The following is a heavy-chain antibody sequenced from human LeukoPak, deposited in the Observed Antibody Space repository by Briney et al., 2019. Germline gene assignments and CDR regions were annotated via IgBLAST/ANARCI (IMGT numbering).Heavy chain of an antibody. CDR2: ISAYNGNT. Sequence: ASVKVSCKASGGTFSSYAISWVRQAPGQGLEWMGWISAYNGNTNYAQKLQGRVTMTTDTSTSTAYMELRSLRSDDTAVYYCARGHNDYYYYYGMDVWGQGTTVTVSS. J-gene: IGHJ6*02. CDR1: GGTFSSYA. V-gene: IGHV1-18*01. CDR3: ARGHNDYYYYYGMDV. D-gene: IGHD1-1*01.